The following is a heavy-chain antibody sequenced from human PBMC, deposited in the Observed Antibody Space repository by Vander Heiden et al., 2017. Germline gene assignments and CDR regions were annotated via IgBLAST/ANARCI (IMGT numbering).Heavy chain of an antibody. CDR1: GFTFSKYW. Sequence: EVQLVESGGGLVQPGGSLRLSCAASGFTFSKYWMHWVRQAPGKGLVWVSRINLDGSSISYADPVKGRFTISRDNAKKTLYLQMNSLRAEDTAVYYCAGVSSASIDYWGQGTLVTVSS. CDR2: INLDGSSI. D-gene: IGHD6-6*01. CDR3: AGVSSASIDY. J-gene: IGHJ4*02. V-gene: IGHV3-74*01.